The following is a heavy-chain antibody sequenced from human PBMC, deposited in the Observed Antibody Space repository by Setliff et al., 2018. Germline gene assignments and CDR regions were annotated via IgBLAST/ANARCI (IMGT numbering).Heavy chain of an antibody. V-gene: IGHV4-34*01. Sequence: PSETLSLTCAVYGGSFSDYYWSWIRQSPGKGLEWIGEINHSGSTNYNPSLKTRVTISVDTSKNQFSLTLSSVTAADTAVYYCARETTMTYYFYYMDVGGKGTTVTVSS. CDR1: GGSFSDYY. D-gene: IGHD4-17*01. CDR2: INHSGST. J-gene: IGHJ6*03. CDR3: ARETTMTYYFYYMDV.